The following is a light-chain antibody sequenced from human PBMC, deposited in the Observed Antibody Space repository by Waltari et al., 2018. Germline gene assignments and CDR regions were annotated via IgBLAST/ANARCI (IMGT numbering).Light chain of an antibody. CDR2: AAS. Sequence: DIQMTQSPSSLSASVGDRVTITCRASQSVSSYLNWYQQKPGKAPRLLIYAASSLQSGVPSRFSGSGSGTDFALTISSLQPEDFATYYCQQSSSTPPWTFGQGTNVEIK. V-gene: IGKV1-39*01. CDR1: QSVSSY. CDR3: QQSSSTPPWT. J-gene: IGKJ1*01.